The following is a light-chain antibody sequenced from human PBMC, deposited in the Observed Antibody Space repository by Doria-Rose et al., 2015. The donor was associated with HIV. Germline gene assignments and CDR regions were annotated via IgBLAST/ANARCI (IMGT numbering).Light chain of an antibody. CDR2: WAS. Sequence: DIRVTQSPESLGMSLGERATINCKSNQSLLYTSKNYLAWYQQKPGQPPKLLIYWASTRQSGVPARFSGSGSGTDFTLTISSLEAEDVAAYYCQQYYDTPSFGPGTTVDIE. J-gene: IGKJ3*01. CDR1: QSLLYTSKNY. CDR3: QQYYDTPS. V-gene: IGKV4-1*01.